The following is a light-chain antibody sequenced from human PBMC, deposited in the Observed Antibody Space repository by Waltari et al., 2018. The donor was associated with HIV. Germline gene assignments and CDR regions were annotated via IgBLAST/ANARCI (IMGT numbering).Light chain of an antibody. Sequence: QSVLTQPPSASGAPGQRVSISCSGGNSNIGRYAVSWYQQLPGTAPKLLIYSKTQRPSGVPDRVSGSKSGTSASLAIGGLQSEDEADYYCAAWDDSLSGSVVFGGGTKLTVL. CDR1: NSNIGRYA. CDR2: SKT. V-gene: IGLV1-44*01. CDR3: AAWDDSLSGSVV. J-gene: IGLJ2*01.